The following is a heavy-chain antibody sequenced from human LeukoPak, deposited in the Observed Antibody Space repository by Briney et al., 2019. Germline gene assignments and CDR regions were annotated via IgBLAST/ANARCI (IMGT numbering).Heavy chain of an antibody. CDR1: VYTYTGYY. CDR3: ARDPYIVVEPAARGGWFDP. D-gene: IGHD2-2*01. CDR2: INPNSGGT. Sequence: GVSLKDSFQPSVYTYTGYYMHWVGQAPGQGRAWMGWINPNSGGTKYAQKFQGRVTMTRDTSISTAYMELSRLRSDDTAVYYCARDPYIVVEPAARGGWFDPWGQGTLVTVSS. J-gene: IGHJ5*02. V-gene: IGHV1-2*02.